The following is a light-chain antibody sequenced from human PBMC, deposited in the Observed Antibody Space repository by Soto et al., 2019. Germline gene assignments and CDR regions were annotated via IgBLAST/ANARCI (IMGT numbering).Light chain of an antibody. Sequence: DIQMTQSTSTLSVSVGDRVTITCRASQTISSWLAWYQQKPGKAPKLLIFDASTLESGVPSRFSGSGSGTDFTLTISSLQPDDFATYYCQQYSDSSGAFGQGTKVDIK. J-gene: IGKJ1*01. CDR2: DAS. V-gene: IGKV1-5*01. CDR3: QQYSDSSGA. CDR1: QTISSW.